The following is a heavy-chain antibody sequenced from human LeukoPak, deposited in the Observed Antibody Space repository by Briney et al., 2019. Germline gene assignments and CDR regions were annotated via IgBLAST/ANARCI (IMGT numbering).Heavy chain of an antibody. V-gene: IGHV1-8*01. D-gene: IGHD2-8*01. CDR2: MNPNSGNT. CDR3: AREGLTPANYYYYGMDV. Sequence: GASVKVSCKASGYTFTSYDINWVRQATGQRLEWMGWMNPNSGNTGYAQKFQGRVTMTRNTSISTAYMELSSLRSEDTAVYYCAREGLTPANYYYYGMDVWGQGTTVTVSS. J-gene: IGHJ6*02. CDR1: GYTFTSYD.